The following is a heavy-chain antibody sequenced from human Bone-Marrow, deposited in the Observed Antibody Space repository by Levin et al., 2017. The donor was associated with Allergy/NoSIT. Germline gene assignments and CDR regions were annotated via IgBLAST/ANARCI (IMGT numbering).Heavy chain of an antibody. CDR2: IWYDGSNK. V-gene: IGHV3-33*01. CDR1: GFTFSSYG. Sequence: GGSLRLSCAASGFTFSSYGMHWVRQAPGKGLEWVAVIWYDGSNKYYADSVKGRFTISRDNSKNTLYLQMNSLREEDTAVYYCARGIPSAAAAHFDYWGQGTLVTVSS. CDR3: ARGIPSAAAAHFDY. J-gene: IGHJ4*02. D-gene: IGHD6-13*01.